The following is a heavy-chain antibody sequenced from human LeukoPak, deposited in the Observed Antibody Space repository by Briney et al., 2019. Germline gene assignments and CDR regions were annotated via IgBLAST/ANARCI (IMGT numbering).Heavy chain of an antibody. CDR3: ARDGSWSKWPF. Sequence: GGSLRLSCAASGFTFSSYWMHWVRHAPGKGLEWVANIKQDGSEKYYVDSVKGRFTISRDNAKNSLYLQMNSLRAEDTAVYYCARDGSWSKWPFWGQGTLVTVSS. CDR1: GFTFSSYW. CDR2: IKQDGSEK. D-gene: IGHD6-13*01. V-gene: IGHV3-7*01. J-gene: IGHJ4*02.